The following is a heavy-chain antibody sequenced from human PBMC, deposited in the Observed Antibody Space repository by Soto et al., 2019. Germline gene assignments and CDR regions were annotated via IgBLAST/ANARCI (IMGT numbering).Heavy chain of an antibody. J-gene: IGHJ1*01. Sequence: GGSLRLSCATSGFTFSSYAMSWVRQAPGKGLEWVSAISGSGGSTYYADSVKGRFTISRDNSKNTLYLQMNSLRAEDTAVYYCAKVYYYTSSAQGYFQRWGQGTLVTVSS. CDR2: ISGSGGST. CDR3: AKVYYYTSSAQGYFQR. D-gene: IGHD3-22*01. CDR1: GFTFSSYA. V-gene: IGHV3-23*01.